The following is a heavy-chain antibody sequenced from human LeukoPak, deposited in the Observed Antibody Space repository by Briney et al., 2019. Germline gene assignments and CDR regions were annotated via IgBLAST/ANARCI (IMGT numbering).Heavy chain of an antibody. D-gene: IGHD3-10*01. CDR1: GYTFTSYG. Sequence: ASVKVSCKASGYTFTSYGISWVRQAPGQGLEWMGWISAYNGNTNYAQKLQGRVTMTTDTSTSTAYMELRSLRSDDTAVYYCARTYYYGSGSYYNPSHYYYYMDVWGKGTTVTISS. CDR2: ISAYNGNT. CDR3: ARTYYYGSGSYYNPSHYYYYMDV. J-gene: IGHJ6*03. V-gene: IGHV1-18*01.